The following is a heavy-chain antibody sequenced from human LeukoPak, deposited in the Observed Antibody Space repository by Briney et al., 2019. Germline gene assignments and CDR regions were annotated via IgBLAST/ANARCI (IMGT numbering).Heavy chain of an antibody. D-gene: IGHD3-10*01. CDR1: GFAFSNYG. Sequence: GRSLRPSCAASGFAFSNYGMHWVRQAPGQGPEWVAVISFDGINKYYADSLKGRFTISRDNSKNTVYLQMNSLRPEDTAVYYCARDGGRATIVRGIIIMSVGDFWGQGALVTV. CDR2: ISFDGINK. J-gene: IGHJ4*02. V-gene: IGHV3-30*03. CDR3: ARDGGRATIVRGIIIMSVGDF.